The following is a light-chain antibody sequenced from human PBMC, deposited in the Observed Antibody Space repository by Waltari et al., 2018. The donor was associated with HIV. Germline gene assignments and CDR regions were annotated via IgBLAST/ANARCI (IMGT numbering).Light chain of an antibody. CDR2: GAS. V-gene: IGKV3-20*01. CDR3: QQYGSSPNT. J-gene: IGKJ2*01. Sequence: TLSCRASQSVSSSYLAWYQQRPGQAPRLLIYGASRRATGIPDRFSGSGSGTDFTLTISRLEPEDFAVYYCQQYGSSPNTFGQGTKLEIK. CDR1: QSVSSSY.